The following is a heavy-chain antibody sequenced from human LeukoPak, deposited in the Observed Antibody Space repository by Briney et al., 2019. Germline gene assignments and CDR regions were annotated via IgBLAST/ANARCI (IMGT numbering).Heavy chain of an antibody. CDR3: AKASIAAAGPLFDY. CDR1: GFTFSSYG. Sequence: GGYLRLSCAASGFTFSSYGMHWVRQAPGKGLEWVAFIRYDGSNKYYADSVKGRFTISRDNSKNTLYLQMNSLRAEDTAVYYCAKASIAAAGPLFDYWGQGTLVTVPS. V-gene: IGHV3-30*02. D-gene: IGHD6-13*01. J-gene: IGHJ4*02. CDR2: IRYDGSNK.